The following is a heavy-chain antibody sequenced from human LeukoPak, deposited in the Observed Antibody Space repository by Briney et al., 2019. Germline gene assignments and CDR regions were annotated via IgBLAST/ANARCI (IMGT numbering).Heavy chain of an antibody. CDR3: APALTRTWNKGLRGYNYYYMDV. CDR1: GGSISSYY. Sequence: PSETLSLTCTVSGGSISSYYWSWIRQPAGKGLEWIGRIYTSGSTNYNPSLKSRVTMSVDTSKNQFSLKLSSVTAGDTAMYYCAPALTRTWNKGLRGYNYYYMDVWGKGTTVTVSS. D-gene: IGHD1/OR15-1a*01. CDR2: IYTSGST. V-gene: IGHV4-4*07. J-gene: IGHJ6*03.